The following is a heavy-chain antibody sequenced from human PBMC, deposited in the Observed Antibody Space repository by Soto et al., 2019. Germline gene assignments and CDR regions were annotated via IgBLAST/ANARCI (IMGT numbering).Heavy chain of an antibody. J-gene: IGHJ4*02. D-gene: IGHD6-13*01. CDR3: ARDSGYSSSWSDY. CDR2: IWYDGSNK. Sequence: SLRLSCAASGFTFSSYGMHWVRQAPGKGLEWVAVIWYDGSNKYYADSVKGRFTISRDNSKNTLYLQMNSLRAEDTAVYYCARDSGYSSSWSDYWGQGTLVTAPQ. V-gene: IGHV3-33*01. CDR1: GFTFSSYG.